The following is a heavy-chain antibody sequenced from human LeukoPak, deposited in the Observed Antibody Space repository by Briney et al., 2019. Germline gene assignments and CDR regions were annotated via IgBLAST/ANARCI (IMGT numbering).Heavy chain of an antibody. CDR3: ARTTEGGYTYGYFYYYYMDV. J-gene: IGHJ6*03. D-gene: IGHD5-18*01. CDR2: VYYSGST. CDR1: GGSISSYY. Sequence: PSETLSLTCTVSGGSISSYYWSWIRQPPGKGLEWIGYVYYSGSTNYNPSLKSRVTISVDTSKNQFSLKLTSVTAADTAVYYCARTTEGGYTYGYFYYYYMDVWGKGTTVTISS. V-gene: IGHV4-59*01.